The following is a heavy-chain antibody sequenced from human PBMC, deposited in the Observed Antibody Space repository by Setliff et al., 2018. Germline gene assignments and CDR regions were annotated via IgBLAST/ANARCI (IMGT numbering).Heavy chain of an antibody. CDR2: VFYNGAA. Sequence: PSETLSLTCTVSGDSISDASIMAWIRQPPGKGLEFIGYVFYNGAAKYDPSLKSRVTMSVDTSKTQFSLKLNSMITADTAVYYCARGGTYRYFDYWGQGALVTVSS. J-gene: IGHJ4*02. V-gene: IGHV4-59*01. CDR3: ARGGTYRYFDY. CDR1: GDSISDAS.